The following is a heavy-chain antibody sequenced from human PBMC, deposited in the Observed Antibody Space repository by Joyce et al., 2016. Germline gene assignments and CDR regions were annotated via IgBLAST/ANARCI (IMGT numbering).Heavy chain of an antibody. CDR2: IDPDDSYT. Sequence: EVQLVQSGAEVKKPGESLRISFRGSGYIFANYWTSWVRQLPGQGLEWMGRIDPDDSYTTYSPSLQGHVTISTDTSSSTAYLQWSSLKASDTAIYFCARGSKAISGEFDYWGQGTLVTVSS. D-gene: IGHD1-26*01. J-gene: IGHJ4*02. V-gene: IGHV5-10-1*03. CDR1: GYIFANYW. CDR3: ARGSKAISGEFDY.